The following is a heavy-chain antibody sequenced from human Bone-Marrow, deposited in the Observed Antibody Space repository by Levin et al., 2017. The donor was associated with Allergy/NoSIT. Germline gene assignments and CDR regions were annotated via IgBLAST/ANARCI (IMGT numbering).Heavy chain of an antibody. D-gene: IGHD6-13*01. J-gene: IGHJ4*02. CDR1: GGSISRSY. CDR2: IYDTGSA. Sequence: PSETLSLSCTVSGGSISRSYWSWVRQSPGKGLEWIGYIYDTGSANYNPSLKSRVIISVDTSRNQFSLKLTSVTAADTAFYYCAGVSHYLFEAYNQYYFDSWGQGTLVTVSS. V-gene: IGHV4-59*01. CDR3: AGVSHYLFEAYNQYYFDS.